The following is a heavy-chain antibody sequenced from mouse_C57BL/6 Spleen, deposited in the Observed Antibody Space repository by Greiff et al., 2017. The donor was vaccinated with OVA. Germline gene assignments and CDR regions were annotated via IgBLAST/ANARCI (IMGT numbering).Heavy chain of an antibody. Sequence: VQLQQSGPELVKPGASVKISCKASGYTFTDYYMNWVKQSHGKSLEWIGDINPNNGGTSYNQKFKGKATLTVDKSSSTAYMELRSLTSEDSAVYYCARYYSNHEGAMDYWGQGTSVTVSS. D-gene: IGHD2-5*01. J-gene: IGHJ4*01. CDR2: INPNNGGT. CDR1: GYTFTDYY. CDR3: ARYYSNHEGAMDY. V-gene: IGHV1-26*01.